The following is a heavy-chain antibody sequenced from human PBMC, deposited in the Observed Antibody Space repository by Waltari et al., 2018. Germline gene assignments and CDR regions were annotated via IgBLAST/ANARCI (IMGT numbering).Heavy chain of an antibody. V-gene: IGHV1-46*01. CDR1: EYTFTSYY. Sequence: QVQLVQSGAEVKKPGASAKVSCRASEYTFTSYYIHWVRGAPGQGLEWLGKIDPCDRTSYAQRFQGRGTMTRDTSTSTVYMELSSLSSEDTALYYCARESEMATGGFDYWGQGTLVTVSS. J-gene: IGHJ4*02. D-gene: IGHD2-8*02. CDR2: IDPCDRT. CDR3: ARESEMATGGFDY.